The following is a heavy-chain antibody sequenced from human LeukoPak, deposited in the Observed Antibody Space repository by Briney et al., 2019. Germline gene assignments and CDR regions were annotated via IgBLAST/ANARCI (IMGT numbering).Heavy chain of an antibody. D-gene: IGHD2-21*01. CDR2: INQDGITK. CDR3: ARDISPHCGAYCYSDAFDI. CDR1: GFIFRTYL. Sequence: PGGSLRLSCAASGFIFRTYLMTWVRQAPGKGLEWVANINQDGITKHYVNSVKVRFTNSRDNAENSRHLQMNSLRAEDTAVYYCARDISPHCGAYCYSDAFDIWGQGTTVTVSS. J-gene: IGHJ3*02. V-gene: IGHV3-7*01.